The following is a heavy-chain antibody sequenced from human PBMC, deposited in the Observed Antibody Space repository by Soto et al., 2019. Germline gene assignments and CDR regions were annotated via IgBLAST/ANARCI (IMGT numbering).Heavy chain of an antibody. CDR2: TIPVFNTA. CDR3: ARGVYGSGTYYTGPSAFDI. CDR1: GGTLSDHG. V-gene: IGHV1-69*06. J-gene: IGHJ3*02. D-gene: IGHD3-10*01. Sequence: QVQLEQSGAEVKKPGSSVKVSCKASGGTLSDHGVAWLRQAPGQGLEWMGGTIPVFNTAKYAQKFQGRVTVTADKFTNIAYMELSSLRSEYTSFYFCARGVYGSGTYYTGPSAFDIWGQGTMVIVSS.